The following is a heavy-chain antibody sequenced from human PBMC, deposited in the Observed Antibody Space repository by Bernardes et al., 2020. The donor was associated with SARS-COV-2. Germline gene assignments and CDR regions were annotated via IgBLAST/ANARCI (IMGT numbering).Heavy chain of an antibody. D-gene: IGHD3-22*01. CDR2: IYSGGST. Sequence: WGTLRLSCTASGFNVSSNYMTWVRQPPGKGLEWVAVIYSGGSTYYADSVKGRFTISRDNSKNTLYLQMNSLRTEDTAVYYCAREGDYYDRTGSVWSYIFDFWGQGTLVTVSS. J-gene: IGHJ4*02. CDR3: AREGDYYDRTGSVWSYIFDF. CDR1: GFNVSSNY. V-gene: IGHV3-53*05.